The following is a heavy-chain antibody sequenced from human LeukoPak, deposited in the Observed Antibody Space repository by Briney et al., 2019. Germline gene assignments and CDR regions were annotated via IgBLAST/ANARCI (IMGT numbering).Heavy chain of an antibody. CDR2: IYYDGNT. D-gene: IGHD2-2*01. CDR1: GGSITRYY. Sequence: TSETLSLTCTVSGGSITRYYWTWIRQPPGEGLEWIGHIYYDGNTNYNPSLKSRVTISVDTSKNQFTLKLNSVTAADTAVYFCARDLGESVPAVMAWAHWGQGTLVTVSS. CDR3: ARDLGESVPAVMAWAH. V-gene: IGHV4-59*01. J-gene: IGHJ4*02.